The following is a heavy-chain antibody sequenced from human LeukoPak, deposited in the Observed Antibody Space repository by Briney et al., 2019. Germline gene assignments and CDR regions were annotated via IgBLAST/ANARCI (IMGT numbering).Heavy chain of an antibody. V-gene: IGHV4-34*01. J-gene: IGHJ4*02. CDR3: ARLESACPPRVNCAFDS. Sequence: SETLSLTCAVYGGTFSGYSWSWIRKPPGTAMEWNGEGSHSGSTSYTPSLKSRVTMSVDTSKNQFSLKLTSVTAADTAVYFCARLESACPPRVNCAFDSWGQGTLVTVSS. CDR2: GSHSGST. CDR1: GGTFSGYS. D-gene: IGHD1-1*01.